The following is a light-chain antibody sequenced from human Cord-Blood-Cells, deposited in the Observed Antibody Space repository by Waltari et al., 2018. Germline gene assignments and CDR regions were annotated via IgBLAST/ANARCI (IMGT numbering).Light chain of an antibody. CDR3: QQYNSYSTWT. V-gene: IGKV1-5*01. Sequence: DIQLTQSPSTLSASVGDRVTITCRASQSSSSWLAWYQQKPGKAPKLLIYDASSLESGVPSKCSGSGSGTEFTLPISSLQHDDFATYYCQQYNSYSTWTFGQGTKVEIK. CDR2: DAS. J-gene: IGKJ1*01. CDR1: QSSSSW.